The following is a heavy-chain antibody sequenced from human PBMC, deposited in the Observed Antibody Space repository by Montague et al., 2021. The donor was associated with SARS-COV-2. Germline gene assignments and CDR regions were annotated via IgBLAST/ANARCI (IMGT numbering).Heavy chain of an antibody. V-gene: IGHV4-31*03. CDR3: ARASGKKTIFGVVISYFDY. J-gene: IGHJ4*02. CDR1: GGSISSGGYY. CDR2: IYYSGST. D-gene: IGHD3-3*01. Sequence: TLSLTCTVSGGSISSGGYYWSWIRRHPGKGLEWIGYIYYSGSTYYNPSLKSRVTISVDTSKNQFSLKLSSVTAADTAVYYCARASGKKTIFGVVISYFDYWGQGTLVTVSS.